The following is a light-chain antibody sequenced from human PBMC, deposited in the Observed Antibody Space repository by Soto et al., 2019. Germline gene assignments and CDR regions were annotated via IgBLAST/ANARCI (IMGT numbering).Light chain of an antibody. J-gene: IGKJ5*01. CDR1: QSISSW. V-gene: IGKV1-5*01. CDR2: DAS. Sequence: DIQMTQSPSTLSASVGDRVTITCRASQSISSWLAWYQQKPGKAPKLLIYDASSLESGVPSRFSGSGSGTEFTLTISSLQPDDFVTYYCQQYNSYYTITFGQGTRLEIK. CDR3: QQYNSYYTIT.